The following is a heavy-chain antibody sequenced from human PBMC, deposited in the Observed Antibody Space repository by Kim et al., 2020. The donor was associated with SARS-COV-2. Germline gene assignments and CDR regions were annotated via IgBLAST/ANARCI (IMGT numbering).Heavy chain of an antibody. Sequence: GGSLRLSCAASGFTFSSYSMNWVRQAPGKGLEWVSSISSSSSNIYYAASVKGRFTIARDNAKNSLYLKMKSLRAEDTAVYYCASKGSRWYGIRFDYWGQGTLVTVSS. V-gene: IGHV3-21*01. CDR3: ASKGSRWYGIRFDY. D-gene: IGHD6-13*01. CDR2: ISSSSSNI. CDR1: GFTFSSYS. J-gene: IGHJ4*02.